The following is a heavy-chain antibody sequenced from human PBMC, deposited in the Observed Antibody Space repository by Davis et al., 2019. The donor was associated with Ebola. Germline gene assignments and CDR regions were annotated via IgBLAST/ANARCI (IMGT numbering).Heavy chain of an antibody. Sequence: SETLSLTCTVSGGSISSSSYYWGWIRQPPGKGLEWIGSIYYSGSTYYNPSLKSRVTISVDTSKNQFSLKLNSVTPEDTAVYYCARELPGYSSGWYDYWGQGTLVTVSS. CDR1: GGSISSSSYY. CDR2: IYYSGST. V-gene: IGHV4-39*02. CDR3: ARELPGYSSGWYDY. J-gene: IGHJ4*02. D-gene: IGHD6-19*01.